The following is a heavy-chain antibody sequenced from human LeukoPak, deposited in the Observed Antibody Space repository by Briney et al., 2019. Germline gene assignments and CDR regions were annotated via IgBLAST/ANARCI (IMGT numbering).Heavy chain of an antibody. CDR2: ISSSSSYI. V-gene: IGHV3-21*01. D-gene: IGHD5-18*01. CDR3: AREPETAMVTGDS. J-gene: IGHJ4*02. Sequence: GGSLRLSCAASGFTFSSYSMNWVRQAPGKGLEWVSSISSSSSYIYYADSVKGRFTISRDNAKNSLYPQMNSLRAENTTLHYSAREPETAMVTGDSWGQGTLVTVSS. CDR1: GFTFSSYS.